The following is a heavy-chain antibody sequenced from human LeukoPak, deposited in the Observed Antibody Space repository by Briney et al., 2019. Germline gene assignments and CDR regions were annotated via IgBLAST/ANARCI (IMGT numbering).Heavy chain of an antibody. J-gene: IGHJ4*02. CDR1: GYTFTSYA. V-gene: IGHV1-3*01. D-gene: IGHD3-10*01. CDR2: INAGNGNT. CDR3: ARSPSGVRGVTDFDY. Sequence: ASVKVSCKASGYTFTSYAMHWVRQAPGQRLEWMGWINAGNGNTKYSQKFQGRVTITRDTSASTAYMELSSLRSEDTAVYYCARSPSGVRGVTDFDYWGQGTLVTVSS.